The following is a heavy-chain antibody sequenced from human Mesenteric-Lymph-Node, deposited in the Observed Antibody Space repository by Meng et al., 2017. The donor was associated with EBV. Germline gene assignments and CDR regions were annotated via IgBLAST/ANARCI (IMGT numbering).Heavy chain of an antibody. J-gene: IGHJ4*02. V-gene: IGHV1-18*01. CDR1: SYTFTSYG. CDR2: ISAYNGHT. Sequence: QVQLVQSGAEVKKPWAPVTVPCRASSYTFTSYGFTRVRQAPGQGLEWVGWISAYNGHTNYAQKFQGRVTMTTDTSTSTVYMEVRSLRSDDTAVYYCATTGTVWTYFDYWGQGTLVTVAS. CDR3: ATTGTVWTYFDY. D-gene: IGHD1-14*01.